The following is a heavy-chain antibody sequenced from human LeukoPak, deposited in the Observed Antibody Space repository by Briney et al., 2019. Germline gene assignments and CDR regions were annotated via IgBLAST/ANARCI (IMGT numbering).Heavy chain of an antibody. CDR3: ARSEEYYYDSSGYYGDY. Sequence: PGGSLRLSCAASGFTFSSYWMNWVRQAPGKGLVWVSRIASDGSSTTYADSVKGRFTISRDNAKNSLYLQMNSLRAEDTAVYYCARSEEYYYDSSGYYGDYWGQGTLVTVSS. D-gene: IGHD3-22*01. CDR2: IASDGSST. V-gene: IGHV3-74*01. CDR1: GFTFSSYW. J-gene: IGHJ4*02.